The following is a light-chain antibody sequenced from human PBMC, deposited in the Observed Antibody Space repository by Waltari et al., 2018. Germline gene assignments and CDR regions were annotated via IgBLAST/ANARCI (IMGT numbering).Light chain of an antibody. CDR2: VNSDGSH. Sequence: QLVLTQSPSASASLGASVKLTCTLDSGHSNNIVAWLQRRPENGPRYLMKVNSDGSHTKGDDIPDRFSGSSSGPERYLTISSLQSEDEADYDCQTGGHGTWVFGGGTKLTVV. V-gene: IGLV4-69*01. CDR3: QTGGHGTWV. J-gene: IGLJ3*02. CDR1: SGHSNNI.